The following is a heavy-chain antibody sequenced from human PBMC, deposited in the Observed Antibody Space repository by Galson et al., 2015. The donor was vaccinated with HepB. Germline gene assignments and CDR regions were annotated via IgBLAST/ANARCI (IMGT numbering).Heavy chain of an antibody. V-gene: IGHV3-74*01. CDR3: ARRWSQWLVQGYFDY. CDR1: GFTFSTFW. D-gene: IGHD6-19*01. Sequence: SLRLSCAASGFTFSTFWMHWVRQAPGKGLVWISRITSDGSSATYADSVKGRFTISRDNAKNTLYLQMTSLRAEDTAVYYCARRWSQWLVQGYFDYWGQGTLVTVSS. J-gene: IGHJ4*02. CDR2: ITSDGSSA.